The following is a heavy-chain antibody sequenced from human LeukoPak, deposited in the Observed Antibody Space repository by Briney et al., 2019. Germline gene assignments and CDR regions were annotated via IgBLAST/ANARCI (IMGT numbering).Heavy chain of an antibody. J-gene: IGHJ3*02. CDR3: TMSSVVPGAFDI. V-gene: IGHV3-15*01. D-gene: IGHD4-23*01. CDR1: GFTFSNAW. CDR2: IKSKTDGGTT. Sequence: GGSLRLSCAASGFTFSNAWMSWVRQAPGKGLEWVGRIKSKTDGGTTDYAAPVKGRFTISRDDSKNTPYLQMNSLKTEDTAVYYCTMSSVVPGAFDIWGQGTMVTVSS.